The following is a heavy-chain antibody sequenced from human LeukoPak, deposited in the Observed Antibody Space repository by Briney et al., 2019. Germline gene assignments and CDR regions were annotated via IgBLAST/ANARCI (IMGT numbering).Heavy chain of an antibody. V-gene: IGHV3-30*02. Sequence: GGSLRLSCAASGFTFSDFGMRWVRQAPGKGLEWVAFIHYDGSKKFYADSVKGRFTISRDNAKNSLYLQMNSLRAEDTAVYYCAREPGEGYYYDSSGDCPLDYWGQGTLVTVSS. CDR3: AREPGEGYYYDSSGDCPLDY. CDR2: IHYDGSKK. CDR1: GFTFSDFG. D-gene: IGHD3-22*01. J-gene: IGHJ4*02.